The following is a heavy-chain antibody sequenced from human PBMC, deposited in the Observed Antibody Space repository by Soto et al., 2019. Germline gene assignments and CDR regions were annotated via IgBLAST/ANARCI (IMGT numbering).Heavy chain of an antibody. CDR1: GYTFTSYD. CDR3: ARVLEKHYYGSGSRDDAFDI. J-gene: IGHJ3*02. V-gene: IGHV1-8*01. Sequence: QVQLVQSGAEVKKPGASVKVSCKASGYTFTSYDINWVRQATGQGLEWMGWMNPNSGNTGYAQKFQGRVTMTRNTSISTAYMELSSLRSEDTAVYYCARVLEKHYYGSGSRDDAFDIWGQGTMVTVSS. CDR2: MNPNSGNT. D-gene: IGHD3-10*01.